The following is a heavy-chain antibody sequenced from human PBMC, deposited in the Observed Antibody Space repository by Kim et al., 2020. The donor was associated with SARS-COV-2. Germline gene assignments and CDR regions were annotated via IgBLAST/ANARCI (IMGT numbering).Heavy chain of an antibody. Sequence: ASVKVSCKASGYTFTSYGISWVRQAPGQGLEWMGWISAYNGNTNYAQKLQGRVTMTTDTSTSTAYMELRSLRSDDTAVYYCARSTVYYYDSSGYLFDLWGRDTLVTVSS. CDR3: ARSTVYYYDSSGYLFDL. D-gene: IGHD3-22*01. J-gene: IGHJ2*01. V-gene: IGHV1-18*01. CDR1: GYTFTSYG. CDR2: ISAYNGNT.